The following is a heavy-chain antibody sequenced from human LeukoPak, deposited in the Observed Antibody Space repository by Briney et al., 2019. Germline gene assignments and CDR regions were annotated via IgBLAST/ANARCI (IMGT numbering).Heavy chain of an antibody. CDR3: ARPRLDLRFLEWLPDYYYYGMDV. CDR2: IYGGGST. Sequence: GGSLRLSCAASGFTVSSNYMSWVRQAPGKGLEWVSVIYGGGSTYYADSVKGRFTISRDNSKNTLYLQMNSLRAEDTAVYYCARPRLDLRFLEWLPDYYYYGMDVWGQGTTVTVSS. V-gene: IGHV3-53*01. J-gene: IGHJ6*02. D-gene: IGHD3-3*01. CDR1: GFTVSSNY.